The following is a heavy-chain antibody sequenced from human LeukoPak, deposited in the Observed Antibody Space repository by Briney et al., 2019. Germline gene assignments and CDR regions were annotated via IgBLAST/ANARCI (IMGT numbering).Heavy chain of an antibody. CDR1: GFTFSSYW. D-gene: IGHD2-2*01. J-gene: IGHJ4*02. Sequence: PGGSLRLSCAASGFTFSSYWTHWVRQAPGKGLVWVSRINSDGSSTSYADSVKGRFTISRDNAKNTLYLQMNSLRAEDTAVYYCAREKGTSHCSSTSCYRSKPFDYWGQGTLVTVSS. CDR3: AREKGTSHCSSTSCYRSKPFDY. CDR2: INSDGSST. V-gene: IGHV3-74*01.